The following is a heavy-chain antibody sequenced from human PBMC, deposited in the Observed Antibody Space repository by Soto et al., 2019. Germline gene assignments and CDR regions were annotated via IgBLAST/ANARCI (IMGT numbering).Heavy chain of an antibody. CDR2: VYYSGTT. Sequence: PSETLSLTCSVSGGSVSNKTYYWSWIRQPPGKRLEWIGYVYYSGTTNYNPSLKSRVTISVDLSKNQFSLRLSSVTTADTALYYCARTTAVPNTLRSRSLFDYWGQGTLVTVSS. CDR3: ARTTAVPNTLRSRSLFDY. V-gene: IGHV4-61*01. J-gene: IGHJ4*02. D-gene: IGHD4-17*01. CDR1: GGSVSNKTYY.